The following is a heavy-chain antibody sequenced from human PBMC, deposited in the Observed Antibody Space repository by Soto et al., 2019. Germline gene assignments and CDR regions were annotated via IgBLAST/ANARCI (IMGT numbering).Heavy chain of an antibody. CDR3: AGFSGSYYYAMDV. CDR2: INHSGVT. CDR1: GGSFSGYY. D-gene: IGHD6-19*01. V-gene: IGHV4-34*01. J-gene: IGHJ6*02. Sequence: PSETLSVTCAVYGGSFSGYYWSWIRQPPGKGLEWIGEINHSGVTNYKPSLKRRVTISVDTSKNQFSLQLKSVTAADTALYYCAGFSGSYYYAMDVWGQGSTVTVSS.